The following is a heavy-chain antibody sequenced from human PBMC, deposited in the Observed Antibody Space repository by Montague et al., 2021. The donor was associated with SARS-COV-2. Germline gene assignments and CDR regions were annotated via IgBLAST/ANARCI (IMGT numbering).Heavy chain of an antibody. CDR1: GFTFSSYE. V-gene: IGHV3-48*03. CDR3: AREGVGLDYYDSSGYNDY. D-gene: IGHD3-22*01. CDR2: ISSSGSTI. J-gene: IGHJ4*02. Sequence: SLSLSLSASGFTFSSYEMNWVRQAPGKGLEWVSYISSSGSTIYYADSVKGRFTISRDNAKNSLYLQMNSLRAEDTAVYYCAREGVGLDYYDSSGYNDYWGQGTLVTVSS.